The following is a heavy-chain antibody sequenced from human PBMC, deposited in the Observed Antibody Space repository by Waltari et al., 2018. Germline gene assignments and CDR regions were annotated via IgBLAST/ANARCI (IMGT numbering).Heavy chain of an antibody. Sequence: QVQLVQSGAEVKKPGASVKVSCKASGYTFTGYYMHWVRQAPGQGLEWMGWINPNSGGTSYAQKFQGRVTMTRDTSINTAYMELSRLRSDDTAVYYCARDADGSGRINWFDPWGQGTLVTVSS. CDR3: ARDADGSGRINWFDP. J-gene: IGHJ5*02. D-gene: IGHD3-10*01. V-gene: IGHV1-2*02. CDR1: GYTFTGYY. CDR2: INPNSGGT.